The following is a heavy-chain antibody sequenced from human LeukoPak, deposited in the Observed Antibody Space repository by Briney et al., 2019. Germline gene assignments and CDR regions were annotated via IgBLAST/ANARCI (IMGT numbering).Heavy chain of an antibody. CDR1: GFIFDDYV. CDR3: TRIELTAGRGTGGDLDH. V-gene: IGHV3-49*04. Sequence: PGGSLRLSCTASGFIFDDYVMSWVRQAPGKGLEWVGFIRGKAYGGTTEYAASVKGRFIISRDDSKSIAYLQMNSLKTEDTAVYYCTRIELTAGRGTGGDLDHWGQGILVTVSS. D-gene: IGHD7-27*01. CDR2: IRGKAYGGTT. J-gene: IGHJ4*02.